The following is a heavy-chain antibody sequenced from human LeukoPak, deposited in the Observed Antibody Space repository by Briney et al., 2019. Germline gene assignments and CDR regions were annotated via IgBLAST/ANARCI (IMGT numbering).Heavy chain of an antibody. CDR3: ARDYYGSGRTNWFDP. CDR2: IYSGGST. CDR1: GFTVSSNY. D-gene: IGHD3-10*01. Sequence: PGGSLRLSCAASGFTVSSNYMSWVRQAPGKGLEWVLVIYSGGSTYYADSVKGRFTISRDNSKNTLYLQMNSLRAEDTAVYYCARDYYGSGRTNWFDPWGQGTLVTVSS. J-gene: IGHJ5*02. V-gene: IGHV3-66*01.